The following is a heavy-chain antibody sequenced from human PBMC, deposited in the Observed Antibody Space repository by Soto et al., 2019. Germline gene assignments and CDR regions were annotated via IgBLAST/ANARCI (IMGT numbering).Heavy chain of an antibody. CDR2: IYYSGST. Sequence: SETLSLTCTVSGGSISSSGHYWGWIRQPPGKGLEWIGSIYYSGSTYFNPSLKSRVTISVDTSKNQFSLKLSSVTAADTAVYYCARHDMYSSGWNYLDYWGQGTLVTVSS. V-gene: IGHV4-39*01. D-gene: IGHD6-19*01. CDR1: GGSISSSGHY. CDR3: ARHDMYSSGWNYLDY. J-gene: IGHJ4*02.